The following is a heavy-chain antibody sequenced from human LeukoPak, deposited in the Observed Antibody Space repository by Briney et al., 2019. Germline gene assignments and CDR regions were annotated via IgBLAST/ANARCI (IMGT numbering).Heavy chain of an antibody. CDR1: GFTFSSYA. CDR3: AKDRGYSYECYFDY. D-gene: IGHD5-18*01. J-gene: IGHJ4*02. Sequence: GGSLSLSCAASGFTFSSYAMSWVRQAPEKGLEWVSTMSGSGGGTYYAATVKSRFSISRDDSKNTLYLQMNSLRAEDTAVYYCAKDRGYSYECYFDYWGQGTLVTVSS. V-gene: IGHV3-23*01. CDR2: MSGSGGGT.